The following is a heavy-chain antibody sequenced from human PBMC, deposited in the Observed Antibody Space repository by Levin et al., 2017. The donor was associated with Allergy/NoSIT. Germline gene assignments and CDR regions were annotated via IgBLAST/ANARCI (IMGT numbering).Heavy chain of an antibody. Sequence: GESLKISCAASGFTFSTYAMHWVRQAPGKGLEWVAVVSYGGDTEYYADSVKGRFTISRDNSKNTMYLQMNSLRAEDTAVYFCARDVLGYCTSVSCYSARAYDYWGQGTLVTISS. CDR2: VSYGGDTE. D-gene: IGHD2-2*03. CDR1: GFTFSTYA. CDR3: ARDVLGYCTSVSCYSARAYDY. J-gene: IGHJ4*02. V-gene: IGHV3-30-3*01.